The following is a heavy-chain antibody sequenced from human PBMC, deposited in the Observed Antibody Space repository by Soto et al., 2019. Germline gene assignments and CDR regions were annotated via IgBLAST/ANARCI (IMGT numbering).Heavy chain of an antibody. V-gene: IGHV3-48*02. CDR2: ISSSSYTM. CDR3: ARDVDY. J-gene: IGHJ4*02. CDR1: GFTFSHYS. Sequence: EVQLVESGGGLVQPGGSLRLSCAASGFTFSHYSMNWVRQAPGKGLEWVSYISSSSYTMNYADSVKGRFTISRDNAKDSLYLQMNSLRDEDTAVYYCARDVDYWGQGTLVTVSS.